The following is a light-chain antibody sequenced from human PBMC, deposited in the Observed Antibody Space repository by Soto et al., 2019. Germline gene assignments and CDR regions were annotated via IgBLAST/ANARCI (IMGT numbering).Light chain of an antibody. CDR3: CSFAGSYTLYV. V-gene: IGLV2-11*01. J-gene: IGLJ1*01. Sequence: QSALTQPRSVSGSPGQSVTISCTGTSSDVGGYNYVSWYQQYPGKAPKLMVYDVNKRPSGVPDRFSGSRSGNTASLTISGLQADDEADYYCCSFAGSYTLYVFGTGTKVTVL. CDR1: SSDVGGYNY. CDR2: DVN.